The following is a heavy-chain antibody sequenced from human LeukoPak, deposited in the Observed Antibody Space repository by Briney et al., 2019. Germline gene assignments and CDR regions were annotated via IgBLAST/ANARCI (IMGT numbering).Heavy chain of an antibody. Sequence: SETLSLTCTVSGYSISSGYYWGWIRQPPGNGLEWIGSIYHSGSTYYNPSLKSRVTISVDTSKNQFSLKLSSVTAADTAVYYCARDYYDSSGYSGADYWGQGTLVTVSS. D-gene: IGHD3-22*01. CDR1: GYSISSGYY. J-gene: IGHJ4*02. V-gene: IGHV4-38-2*02. CDR3: ARDYYDSSGYSGADY. CDR2: IYHSGST.